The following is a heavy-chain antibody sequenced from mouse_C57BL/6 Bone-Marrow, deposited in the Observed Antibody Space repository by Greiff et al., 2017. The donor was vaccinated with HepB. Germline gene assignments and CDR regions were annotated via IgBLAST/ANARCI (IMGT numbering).Heavy chain of an antibody. D-gene: IGHD1-1*01. J-gene: IGHJ3*01. CDR2: IDPNSGGT. V-gene: IGHV1-72*01. Sequence: QVQLKQPGAELVKPGASVKLSCKASGYTFTSYWMHWVKQRPGRGLEWIGRIDPNSGGTKYNEKFKSKATLTVDKPSSTAYMQLSSLTSEDSAVYYCASDYYGSSYGFAYWGQGTLVTVSA. CDR3: ASDYYGSSYGFAY. CDR1: GYTFTSYW.